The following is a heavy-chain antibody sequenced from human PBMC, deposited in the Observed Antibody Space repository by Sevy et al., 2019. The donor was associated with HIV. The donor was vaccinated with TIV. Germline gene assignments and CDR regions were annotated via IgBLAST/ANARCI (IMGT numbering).Heavy chain of an antibody. J-gene: IGHJ6*02. Sequence: SETLSLTCTVSGGSISSYYWSWIRQPAGKGLEWIGRINTSGSTKYNPSLKSRVTMSVDTSTSKFSLMLSSVPAADTAVYYCAGDRILPAVYYYYGMDGWGQGTTVTVSS. CDR1: GGSISSYY. CDR3: AGDRILPAVYYYYGMDG. D-gene: IGHD2-2*01. V-gene: IGHV4-4*07. CDR2: INTSGST.